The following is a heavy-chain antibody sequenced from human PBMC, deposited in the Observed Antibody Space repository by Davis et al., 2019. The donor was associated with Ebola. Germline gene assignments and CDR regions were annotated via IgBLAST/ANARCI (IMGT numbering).Heavy chain of an antibody. Sequence: GEFLKISCAASGFTFSSYSMNWVRQAPGKGLEWVSSISSSSSYIYYADSVKGRFTISRDNAKNSLYLQMNSLRAEDTAVYYCARLYCTGGVCYLDYWGQGTLVTVSS. D-gene: IGHD2-8*02. J-gene: IGHJ4*02. CDR1: GFTFSSYS. CDR3: ARLYCTGGVCYLDY. V-gene: IGHV3-21*01. CDR2: ISSSSSYI.